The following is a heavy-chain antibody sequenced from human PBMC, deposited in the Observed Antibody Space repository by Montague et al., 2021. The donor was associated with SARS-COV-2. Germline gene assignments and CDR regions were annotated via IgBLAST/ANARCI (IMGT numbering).Heavy chain of an antibody. CDR2: ISGSGGST. Sequence: SLRLSCAASGFTFSSYAMSWVRQAPGKGLEWVSGISGSGGSTYYADSVKGRFTISRDNSKNTLYLQMNSLRAEDTAVYYCAKRGEWLNLQKCYYYYYYMGAGAKGPRATVS. J-gene: IGHJ6*03. D-gene: IGHD3-3*01. CDR3: AKRGEWLNLQKCYYYYYYMGA. CDR1: GFTFSSYA. V-gene: IGHV3-23*01.